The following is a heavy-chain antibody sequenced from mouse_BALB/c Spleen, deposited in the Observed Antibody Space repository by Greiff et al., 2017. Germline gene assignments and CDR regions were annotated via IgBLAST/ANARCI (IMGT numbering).Heavy chain of an antibody. D-gene: IGHD2-3*01. Sequence: DVKLQESGPDLVKPSQSLSLTCTVTGYSITSGYSWHWIRQFPGNKLEWMGYIHYSGSTNYNPSLKSRISITRDTSKNQFFLQLNSVTTEDTATYYCARVDGADVYWYFEVWGAGTTVTVSS. CDR1: GYSITSGYS. CDR2: IHYSGST. J-gene: IGHJ1*01. CDR3: ARVDGADVYWYFEV. V-gene: IGHV3-1*02.